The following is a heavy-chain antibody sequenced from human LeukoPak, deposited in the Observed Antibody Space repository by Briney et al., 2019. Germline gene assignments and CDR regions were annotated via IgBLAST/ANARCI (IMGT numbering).Heavy chain of an antibody. CDR3: ANSFTHDY. D-gene: IGHD4-4*01. CDR2: INHSGST. CDR1: GFMFNSFA. J-gene: IGHJ4*02. V-gene: IGHV4-34*08. Sequence: GSLRLSCAASGFMFNSFAMSWVRQAPGKGLEWIGEINHSGSTNYNPSLKSRVTISVDTSKNQFSLKLSSVTAADTAVYYCANSFTHDYWGQGTLVTVSS.